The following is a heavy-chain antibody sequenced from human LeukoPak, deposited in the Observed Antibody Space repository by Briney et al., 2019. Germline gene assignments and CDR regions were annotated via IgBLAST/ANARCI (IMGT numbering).Heavy chain of an antibody. CDR3: GRVGDGYNDNY. J-gene: IGHJ4*02. Sequence: GGSLRLSCAASGFTVSSNYVSWVRQAPGKGLEWVSVIYSGGSTYYADSLKGRFTISRDNSKNTLYLQMNSLRAEDTAVYYCGRVGDGYNDNYWGQGTLVTVSS. D-gene: IGHD5-12*01. CDR1: GFTVSSNY. CDR2: IYSGGST. V-gene: IGHV3-66*01.